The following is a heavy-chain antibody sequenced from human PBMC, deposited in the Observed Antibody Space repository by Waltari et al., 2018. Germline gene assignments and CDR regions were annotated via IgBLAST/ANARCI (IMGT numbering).Heavy chain of an antibody. Sequence: EVQLVQSGAEVKKPGESLKISYQGSGYSFTSYWIGWVRPMPGKRLEWMGIIYPGDSDTRYSPSFQGQVTISADKSISTAYLQWSSLKASDTAMYYCARYRGDFWSGSLTYYMDVWGKGTTVTVSS. V-gene: IGHV5-51*01. CDR3: ARYRGDFWSGSLTYYMDV. J-gene: IGHJ6*03. CDR2: IYPGDSDT. D-gene: IGHD3-3*01. CDR1: GYSFTSYW.